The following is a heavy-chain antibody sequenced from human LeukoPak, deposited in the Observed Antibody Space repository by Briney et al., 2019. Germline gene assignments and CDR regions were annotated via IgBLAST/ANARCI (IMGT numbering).Heavy chain of an antibody. CDR1: GGAFSSYA. V-gene: IGHV1-69*05. Sequence: SVKVSCKASGGAFSSYAISWVRQAPGQGLEWMGGIIPIFGTANYAQKFQGRVTITTDESTSTAYMELSSLRSEDTAVYYCAREGDSSGYYGAFDIWGQGTMVTVSS. CDR3: AREGDSSGYYGAFDI. CDR2: IIPIFGTA. D-gene: IGHD3-22*01. J-gene: IGHJ3*02.